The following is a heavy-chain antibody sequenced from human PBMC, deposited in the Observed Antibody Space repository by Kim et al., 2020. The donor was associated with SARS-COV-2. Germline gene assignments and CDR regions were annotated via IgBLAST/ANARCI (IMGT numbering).Heavy chain of an antibody. J-gene: IGHJ4*02. Sequence: YARKLQGRVTMTTDTSTSTAYMELRSLRSDDTAVYYCARDLLWFGGVLDYWGQGTLVTVSS. V-gene: IGHV1-18*01. D-gene: IGHD3-10*01. CDR3: ARDLLWFGGVLDY.